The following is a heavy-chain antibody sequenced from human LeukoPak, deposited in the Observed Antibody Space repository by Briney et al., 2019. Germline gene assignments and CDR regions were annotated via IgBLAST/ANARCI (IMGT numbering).Heavy chain of an antibody. J-gene: IGHJ4*02. Sequence: PSETLSLTCTVSGGSISRYYWSWIRQPPGKGLEWIGYIYYSGSTNYNPSLKSRVTISVDTSKNQFSLKLSSVTAADTAVYYCARDSGDYVVYWSQGTLVTVSS. CDR2: IYYSGST. CDR3: ARDSGDYVVY. D-gene: IGHD4-17*01. CDR1: GGSISRYY. V-gene: IGHV4-59*01.